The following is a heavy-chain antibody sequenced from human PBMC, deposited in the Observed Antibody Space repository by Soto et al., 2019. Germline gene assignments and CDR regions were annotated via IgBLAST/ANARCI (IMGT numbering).Heavy chain of an antibody. J-gene: IGHJ4*02. D-gene: IGHD6-6*01. CDR1: GFSLSTSGVG. V-gene: IGHV2-5*02. CDR3: AHRAFQRRYSSSPEFDY. CDR2: IYWDDDK. Sequence: QITLKESGPTLVKPTQTLTLTCTFSGFSLSTSGVGVGWIRQPPGKALEWLALIYWDDDKRYSPSLKSRLTIPKDTSKIQVVLTMTNMDPVDTATYYCAHRAFQRRYSSSPEFDYWGQGTLVTVSS.